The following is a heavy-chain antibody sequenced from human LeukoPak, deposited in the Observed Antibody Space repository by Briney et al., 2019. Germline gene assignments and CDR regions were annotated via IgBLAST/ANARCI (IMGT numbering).Heavy chain of an antibody. J-gene: IGHJ6*02. D-gene: IGHD5-12*01. CDR1: GGSISSGDYS. V-gene: IGHV4-30-2*01. CDR3: ARNLATRGYGMDV. CDR2: IYHSGST. Sequence: SETLSLTCAVSGGSISSGDYSWSWIRQPPGKGLEWIGYIYHSGSTYYNPSLKSRVTISVDRSKNQFSLKLSSVTAADTAVYYCARNLATRGYGMDVWGQGTTVTVFS.